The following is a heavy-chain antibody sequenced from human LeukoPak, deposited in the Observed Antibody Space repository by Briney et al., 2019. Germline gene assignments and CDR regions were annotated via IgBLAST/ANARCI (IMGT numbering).Heavy chain of an antibody. CDR3: AREAEKVRGVPGFDP. CDR1: GDSVSSNSAA. D-gene: IGHD3-10*01. J-gene: IGHJ5*02. V-gene: IGHV6-1*01. Sequence: SQTLSLTCAISGDSVSSNSAAWNWLRQSPSRGLEWLGRTYYRSKWYNDYAVSVKSRITINPDTSKNQFSLQLNSVTPEDTAVYYCAREAEKVRGVPGFDPWGQGTLVTVSS. CDR2: TYYRSKWYN.